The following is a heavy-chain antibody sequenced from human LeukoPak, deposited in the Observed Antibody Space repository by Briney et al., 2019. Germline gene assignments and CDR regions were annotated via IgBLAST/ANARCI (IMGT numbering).Heavy chain of an antibody. D-gene: IGHD2-2*03. V-gene: IGHV4-59*01. CDR2: IYYSGST. CDR1: GGPISSYY. CDR3: ARGMDGDAFDI. Sequence: SETLSLTCTVSGGPISSYYWSWFRQPPGKGLEWIGYIYYSGSTNYNPSLKSRVTISVDTSKNQFSLKLSSVTAADTAVYYCARGMDGDAFDIWGQGTMVTVSS. J-gene: IGHJ3*02.